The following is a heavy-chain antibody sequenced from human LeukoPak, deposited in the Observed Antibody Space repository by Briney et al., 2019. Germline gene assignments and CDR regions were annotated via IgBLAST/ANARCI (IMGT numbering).Heavy chain of an antibody. CDR3: ARDRARSYYDSSGYYYVISDAFDI. V-gene: IGHV1-2*06. CDR2: INPNSGGT. D-gene: IGHD3-22*01. Sequence: ASVKVSCKASGYTFTGYYMHWVRQAPGQGLEWMGRINPNSGGTNYAQKLQGRVTMTRDTSISTAYMELSRLRSDDTAVYYCARDRARSYYDSSGYYYVISDAFDIWGQGTMVTVSS. CDR1: GYTFTGYY. J-gene: IGHJ3*02.